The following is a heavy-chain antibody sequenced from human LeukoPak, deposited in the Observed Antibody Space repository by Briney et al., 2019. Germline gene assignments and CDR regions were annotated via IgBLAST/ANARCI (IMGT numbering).Heavy chain of an antibody. CDR2: ISAYNGNT. J-gene: IGHJ3*02. D-gene: IGHD4-17*01. Sequence: ASVKASCKASGYTFTSYGISWVRQAPGQGLEWMGWISAYNGNTNYAQKLQGRVTMTTDTSTSTAYMELRSLRSDDTAVYYCAREGDYGDYVGAFDIWGQGTMVTVSS. CDR3: AREGDYGDYVGAFDI. CDR1: GYTFTSYG. V-gene: IGHV1-18*01.